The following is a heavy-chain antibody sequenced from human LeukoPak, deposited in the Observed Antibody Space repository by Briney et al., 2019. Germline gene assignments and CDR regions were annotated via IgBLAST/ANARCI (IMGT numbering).Heavy chain of an antibody. J-gene: IGHJ4*02. V-gene: IGHV4-34*01. D-gene: IGHD6-13*01. Sequence: KSSETLSLTCAVYGGSFSGYYWSWIRQPPGKGLEWIGEINHSGSTNYNPSLKSRVTISVDTSKNQFSLKLSSVTAADTAVYYCWGSSWLGGDYWGQGTLVTVSS. CDR3: WGSSWLGGDY. CDR2: INHSGST. CDR1: GGSFSGYY.